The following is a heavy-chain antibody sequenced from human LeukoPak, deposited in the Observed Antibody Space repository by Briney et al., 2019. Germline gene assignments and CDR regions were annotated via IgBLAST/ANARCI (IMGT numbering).Heavy chain of an antibody. CDR2: IYYSGST. CDR1: GGSISSGGYS. D-gene: IGHD3-22*01. CDR3: ARDVGSGYYY. V-gene: IGHV4-31*03. Sequence: SETLSLTRTVSGGSISSGGYSWSWIRQHPGKGLEWIGYIYYSGSTYYNPSLKSRVTISVDTSKNQFSLKLSSVTAADTAVYYCARDVGSGYYYWGQGTLVTVSS. J-gene: IGHJ4*02.